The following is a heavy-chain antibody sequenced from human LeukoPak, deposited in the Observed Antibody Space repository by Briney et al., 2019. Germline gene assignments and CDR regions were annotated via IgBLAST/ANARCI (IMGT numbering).Heavy chain of an antibody. CDR1: GGSISSYY. CDR3: ARDSDYYGSGTDLGGYYYYYYMDV. D-gene: IGHD3-10*01. V-gene: IGHV4-4*07. CDR2: IYTSGST. Sequence: NPSETLSLTCTVSGGSISSYYWSWIRQPAGKGLEWIGRIYTSGSTNYNPSLKSRVTMSVDTSKNQFSLKLSSVTAADTAAYYCARDSDYYGSGTDLGGYYYYYYMDVWGKGTTVTISS. J-gene: IGHJ6*03.